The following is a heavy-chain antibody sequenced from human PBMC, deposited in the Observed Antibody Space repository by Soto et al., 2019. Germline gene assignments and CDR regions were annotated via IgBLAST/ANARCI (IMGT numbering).Heavy chain of an antibody. D-gene: IGHD3-16*01. CDR2: IIPIFGTA. V-gene: IGHV1-69*06. Sequence: QVQLVQSGAEVKKPGSSVKVSCKASGGTFSSYAISWVRQAPGQGLEWMGGIIPIFGTANYAQKFQGRVTNTAGKSKSKAYIGLSSLRSEDTAVYYCAKPPWGPEGKAYFYYYHGIGGWGPRDKVNGSS. CDR1: GGTFSSYA. CDR3: AKPPWGPEGKAYFYYYHGIGG. J-gene: IGHJ6*02.